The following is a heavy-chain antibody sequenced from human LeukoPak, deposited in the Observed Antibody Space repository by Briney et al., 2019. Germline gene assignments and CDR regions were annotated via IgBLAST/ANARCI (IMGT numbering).Heavy chain of an antibody. Sequence: GGSLRLSCAASGFTFSSYGMHWVRQAPGKGLEWVAVISYDGSNKYYADSVKGRFTISRDNSKNTLYLQMTSLRPEGTTVYYRAKSRHPYNWNDGAFFDYWGQGTLVTVSP. CDR2: ISYDGSNK. J-gene: IGHJ4*02. V-gene: IGHV3-30*18. CDR3: AKSRHPYNWNDGAFFDY. CDR1: GFTFSSYG. D-gene: IGHD1-20*01.